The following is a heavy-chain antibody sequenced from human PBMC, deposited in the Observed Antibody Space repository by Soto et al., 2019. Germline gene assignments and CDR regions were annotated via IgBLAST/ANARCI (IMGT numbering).Heavy chain of an antibody. D-gene: IGHD2-2*01. CDR1: GFTFSSYA. J-gene: IGHJ6*02. CDR3: ARSECTSTHCFAAYYYYGMDL. Sequence: GGSLRLSCAASGFTFSSYAMSWVRLAPGKGLEWVSYINSGGGTKYYADSVKGRFTISRDNAKNSLYLQMNSLRAEDTGIYYCARSECTSTHCFAAYYYYGMDLWGQGTTVTVSS. V-gene: IGHV3-48*01. CDR2: INSGGGTK.